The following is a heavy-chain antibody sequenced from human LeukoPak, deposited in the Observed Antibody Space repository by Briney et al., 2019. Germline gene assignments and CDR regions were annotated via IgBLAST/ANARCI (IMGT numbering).Heavy chain of an antibody. Sequence: SETLSLTCTVSGGSISSYYWSWIRQPAGKGLEWIGRIYTSGSTNYNPSLKSRVTMSVDTSKNQFSLKLSSVTAADTAVYYCARVLGCSSTSCYYSNYVGVSAFDIWGQGTMVTVSS. J-gene: IGHJ3*02. CDR3: ARVLGCSSTSCYYSNYVGVSAFDI. CDR2: IYTSGST. D-gene: IGHD2-2*01. CDR1: GGSISSYY. V-gene: IGHV4-4*07.